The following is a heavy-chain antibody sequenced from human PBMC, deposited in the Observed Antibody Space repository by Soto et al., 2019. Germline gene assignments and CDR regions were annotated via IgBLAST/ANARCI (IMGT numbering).Heavy chain of an antibody. CDR3: ARDAAVGLFDY. Sequence: QVQLVQSGAEVKKPGASVKVSCKASGYTFTSYGISWVRQAPGQGLEWMGWINAYNGNTKYAQKLQGRATMTTDTSTSTVYMELRSLRSDDTAVYYCARDAAVGLFDYWGQGTLVTASS. D-gene: IGHD1-26*01. V-gene: IGHV1-18*01. CDR1: GYTFTSYG. J-gene: IGHJ4*02. CDR2: INAYNGNT.